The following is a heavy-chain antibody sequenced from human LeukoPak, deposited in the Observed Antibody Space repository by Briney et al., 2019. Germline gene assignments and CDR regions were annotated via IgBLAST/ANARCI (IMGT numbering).Heavy chain of an antibody. V-gene: IGHV3-48*01. CDR2: ISSSSSTI. CDR1: GFTFSSYS. D-gene: IGHD3-10*01. J-gene: IGHJ3*02. CDR3: ARGLGSGRHAFDI. Sequence: GGTLRLSCAASGFTFSSYSMNWVRQAPGKGLEWVSYISSSSSTIYYADSVKGRFTISRDNAKNSLYLQMNSLRAEDTAVYYCARGLGSGRHAFDIWGQGTMVTVSS.